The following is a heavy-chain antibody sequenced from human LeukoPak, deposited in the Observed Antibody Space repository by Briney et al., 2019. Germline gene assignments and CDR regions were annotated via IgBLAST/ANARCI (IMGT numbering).Heavy chain of an antibody. V-gene: IGHV1-69*13. CDR2: IIPIFGTA. J-gene: IGHJ4*02. CDR1: GYTFTSYY. D-gene: IGHD5-12*01. Sequence: SVKVSCKASGYTFTSYYMHWVRQAPGQGLEWMGGIIPIFGTANYAQKFQGRVTITADESTSTAYMELSSLRSEDTAVYYCARRLRRGYSGYDYDYWGQGTLVTVSS. CDR3: ARRLRRGYSGYDYDY.